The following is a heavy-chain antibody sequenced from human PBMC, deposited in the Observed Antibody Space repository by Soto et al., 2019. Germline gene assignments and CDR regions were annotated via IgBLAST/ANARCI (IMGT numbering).Heavy chain of an antibody. CDR2: INSDGSST. V-gene: IGHV3-74*01. D-gene: IGHD3-16*01. CDR3: ARVGYFYGMDV. Sequence: GALRLSCAASGFTFSSYWMHWVRQAPGKGLVWVSRINSDGSSTSYADSVKGRFTISRDNAKNTLYLQMNSLRAEDTAVYYCARVGYFYGMDVWGQGTTVTVSS. J-gene: IGHJ6*02. CDR1: GFTFSSYW.